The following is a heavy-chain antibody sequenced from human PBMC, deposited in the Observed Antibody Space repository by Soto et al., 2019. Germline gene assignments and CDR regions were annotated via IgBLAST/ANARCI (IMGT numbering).Heavy chain of an antibody. CDR1: GFTFDDYT. V-gene: IGHV3-43*01. CDR3: ARVSQSFIEYFLH. CDR2: ISWDGGST. J-gene: IGHJ1*01. D-gene: IGHD3-16*02. Sequence: PGGSLRLSCAASGFTFDDYTMHWVRQAPGKGLEWVSLISWDGGSTYYADSVKGRFTISRDNSKNSLYLQMNSLRAEDTAVYYCARVSQSFIEYFLHWGQGTLVTVSS.